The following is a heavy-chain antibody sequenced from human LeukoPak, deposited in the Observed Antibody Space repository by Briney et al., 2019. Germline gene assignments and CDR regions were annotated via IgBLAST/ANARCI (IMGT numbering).Heavy chain of an antibody. CDR1: GGSISSYY. Sequence: PSETLSLTCTVSGGSISSYYWSWLRQPPGKGLEWIGYIYYSGSTNYNPSLKSRVTMSVDTSKNQFSLKVSSVTAADTAVYYCARVFDSGSQAYFYYMDVWGKGTTVTISS. CDR3: ARVFDSGSQAYFYYMDV. V-gene: IGHV4-59*01. CDR2: IYYSGST. D-gene: IGHD3-10*01. J-gene: IGHJ6*03.